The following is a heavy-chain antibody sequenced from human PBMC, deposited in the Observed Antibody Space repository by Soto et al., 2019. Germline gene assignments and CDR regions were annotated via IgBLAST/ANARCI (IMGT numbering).Heavy chain of an antibody. Sequence: EVQLLESGGGLVQPGGSLRLSCAASGFTFSSYAMSWVRQAPGKGLEWVSAISGSGGRTYYADSGKGRFTISRDNSKNPLYLQMNSLRAEDTAVYYCAKDPGDSGYYYRDPHFDYGGQGTLVTVSS. CDR3: AKDPGDSGYYYRDPHFDY. D-gene: IGHD5-12*01. CDR2: ISGSGGRT. V-gene: IGHV3-23*01. CDR1: GFTFSSYA. J-gene: IGHJ4*02.